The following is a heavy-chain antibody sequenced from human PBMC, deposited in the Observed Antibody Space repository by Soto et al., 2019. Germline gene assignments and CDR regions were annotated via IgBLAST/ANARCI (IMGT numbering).Heavy chain of an antibody. CDR2: ISYDGSNK. Sequence: GGSLRLSCAASGFTFSSYAMHWVRQAPGKGLEWVAVISYDGSNKYYADSVKGRFTISRDNSKNTLYLQMNSLRAEDTAVYYCARETPTGRRAAGPMDVWGQGTTVTVSS. CDR1: GFTFSSYA. J-gene: IGHJ6*02. CDR3: ARETPTGRRAAGPMDV. D-gene: IGHD6-13*01. V-gene: IGHV3-30-3*01.